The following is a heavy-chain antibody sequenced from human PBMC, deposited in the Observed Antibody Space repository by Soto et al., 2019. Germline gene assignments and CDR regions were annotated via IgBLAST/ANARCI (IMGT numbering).Heavy chain of an antibody. Sequence: PSETLSLTCIVSGDSITNYYWNWIRPPPGKGLEWIGSILYSGSTNYNPSLKSRVTISIDTSKNQIALKLTSVTAADTAVYYCARKFSGLYSGFGPWGRGVMVTVSS. CDR3: ARKFSGLYSGFGP. V-gene: IGHV4-59*01. J-gene: IGHJ5*02. CDR2: ILYSGST. D-gene: IGHD6-19*01. CDR1: GDSITNYY.